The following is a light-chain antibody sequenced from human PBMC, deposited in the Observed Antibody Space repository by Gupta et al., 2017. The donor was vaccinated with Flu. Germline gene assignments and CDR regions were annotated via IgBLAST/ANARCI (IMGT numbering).Light chain of an antibody. Sequence: DIQMTQSPSSLSASVGDRVTITCRASQGITNYLGWFQQKPGKAPKSLIYAASNLQSGVPSKFSGSGSGTDFTLTISSLQPEDSATYYCQQYSTYPLTFGGGTKVEIE. CDR2: AAS. J-gene: IGKJ4*01. V-gene: IGKV1-16*02. CDR1: QGITNY. CDR3: QQYSTYPLT.